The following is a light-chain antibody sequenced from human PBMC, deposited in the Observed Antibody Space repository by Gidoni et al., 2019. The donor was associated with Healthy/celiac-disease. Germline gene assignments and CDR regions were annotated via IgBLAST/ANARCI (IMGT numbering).Light chain of an antibody. V-gene: IGLV1-40*01. CDR2: GTS. Sequence: QSVLTQPPSVPGAPGQRVTISCTGSSSNIGAGYDVHWYQQLPGTAPKLLIYGTSNRPSGVPDRFSGSKSGTSASLAITGLQAEDEADYYCQSYDSSLSVEVFGGGTKLTVL. CDR3: QSYDSSLSVEV. CDR1: SSNIGAGYD. J-gene: IGLJ2*01.